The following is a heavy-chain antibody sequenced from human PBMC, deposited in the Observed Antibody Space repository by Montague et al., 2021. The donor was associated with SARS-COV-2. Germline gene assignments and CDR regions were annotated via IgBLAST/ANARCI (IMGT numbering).Heavy chain of an antibody. V-gene: IGHV4-61*02. J-gene: IGHJ4*02. D-gene: IGHD1-26*01. Sequence: TLSLTCTVSGGSISSGNYSWSWIRQPAGKGLEWIGRIYNSGSTNYNPSLKSRVTISADTSKNQFSLKLSSMTAADTAVYYCAREVGSYYDWRADSWGQGTLVTVSS. CDR3: AREVGSYYDWRADS. CDR1: GGSISSGNYS. CDR2: IYNSGST.